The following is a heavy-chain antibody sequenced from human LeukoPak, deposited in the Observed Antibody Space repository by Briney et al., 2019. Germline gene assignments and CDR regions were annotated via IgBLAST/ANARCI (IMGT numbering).Heavy chain of an antibody. V-gene: IGHV3-23*01. CDR3: ASSDYYDSSGYYLNWFDP. J-gene: IGHJ5*02. Sequence: GGSLTLSCAASGFTFSSYAMSWVRQAPRKGLEWVSAISGSGGSTYYADSVKGRFTISRDNSKNTLYLQMNSLRAEDTVVYYCASSDYYDSSGYYLNWFDPWGQGTLVTVSS. D-gene: IGHD3-22*01. CDR1: GFTFSSYA. CDR2: ISGSGGST.